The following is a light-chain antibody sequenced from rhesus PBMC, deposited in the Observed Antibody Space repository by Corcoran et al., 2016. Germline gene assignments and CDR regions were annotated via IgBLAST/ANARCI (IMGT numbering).Light chain of an antibody. CDR1: QAINTF. CDR2: FTN. V-gene: IGKV1-32*05. J-gene: IGKJ4*01. Sequence: DIQMTQSPSSLSASVGDRVIITCRASQAINTFLNWYQQKPWKALKLLIYFTNPLESGVPSRFSGSGSGTEFTLTIISLQPEDFTTYYCQQYRSLPLAFGGGTKVEIK. CDR3: QQYRSLPLA.